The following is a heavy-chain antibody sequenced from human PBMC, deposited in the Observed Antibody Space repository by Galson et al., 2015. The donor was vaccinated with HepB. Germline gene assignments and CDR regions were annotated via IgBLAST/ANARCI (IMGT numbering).Heavy chain of an antibody. D-gene: IGHD2-15*01. V-gene: IGHV3-33*08. CDR3: AREDRNILVAALDS. J-gene: IGHJ4*02. Sequence: SLRLSCAASGFTFSDYGMHWVRQAPGQGLEWVGLIWKDGSNKYYSDSVKGRFTISRDNSRKTFFLHMISLRAEDTAIYFCAREDRNILVAALDSWGQGTMVTISS. CDR2: IWKDGSNK. CDR1: GFTFSDYG.